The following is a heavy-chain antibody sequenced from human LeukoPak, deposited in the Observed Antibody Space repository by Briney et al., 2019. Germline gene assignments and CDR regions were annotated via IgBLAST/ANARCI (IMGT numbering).Heavy chain of an antibody. V-gene: IGHV3-30*02. J-gene: IGHJ4*02. Sequence: GGSLRLSCAASGFTFSSYWMSWVRQAPGKGLEWVAFIRYDGSNKYYADSVKGRFTISRDNSKNTLYLQMNSLRAEDTAVYYCAIFSQYYFDYWGQGTLVTVSS. D-gene: IGHD2-21*01. CDR1: GFTFSSYW. CDR3: AIFSQYYFDY. CDR2: IRYDGSNK.